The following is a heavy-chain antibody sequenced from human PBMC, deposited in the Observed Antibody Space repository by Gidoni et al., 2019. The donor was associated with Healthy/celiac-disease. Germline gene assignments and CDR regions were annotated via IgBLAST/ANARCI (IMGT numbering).Heavy chain of an antibody. J-gene: IGHJ4*02. Sequence: PPGKGLEWIGEIYHSGSTNYNPSLKSRVTISVDKSKNQFSLKLSSVTAADTAVYYCAREAVAGKRGYFDYWGQGTLVTVSS. CDR2: IYHSGST. V-gene: IGHV4-4*02. CDR3: AREAVAGKRGYFDY. D-gene: IGHD6-19*01.